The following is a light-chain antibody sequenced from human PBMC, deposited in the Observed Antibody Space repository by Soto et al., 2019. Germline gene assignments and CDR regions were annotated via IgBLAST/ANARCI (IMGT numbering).Light chain of an antibody. CDR2: GAS. V-gene: IGKV3-15*01. CDR3: QQYYNRWT. J-gene: IGKJ1*01. Sequence: EIVMTQSPATLSVSPGERATLSCRASQSVSSNLAWYQQKPGQAPRLLIYGASTRATGIPARFSGSGSGTAFTLTISRMPPLDFATFYCQQYYNRWTFGQGTKVEIK. CDR1: QSVSSN.